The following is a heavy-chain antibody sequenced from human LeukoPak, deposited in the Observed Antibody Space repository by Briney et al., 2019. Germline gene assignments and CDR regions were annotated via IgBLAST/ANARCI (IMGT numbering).Heavy chain of an antibody. CDR1: GFTFSSYA. V-gene: IGHV3-23*01. CDR2: ISGSSGST. CDR3: AKDQRIYYGSGRPPDY. Sequence: PGGSLRLSCAASGFTFSSYAMSWVRQAPGKGLEWVSGISGSSGSTYYADSVKGRFTISRDNSKNTLYLQMNSLTAEDTAVYYCAKDQRIYYGSGRPPDYWGQGTLVTVSS. D-gene: IGHD3-10*01. J-gene: IGHJ4*02.